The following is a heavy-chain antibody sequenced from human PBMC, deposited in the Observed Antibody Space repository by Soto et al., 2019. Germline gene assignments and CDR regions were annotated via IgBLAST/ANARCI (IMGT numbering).Heavy chain of an antibody. Sequence: QVQLVQSGAEVKKPGASVKVSCKASGYTFTDYYIHWVRQAPGQGLEWMGMINPSGGSTDYAQKFRGRVTMTRDTSTGKVYMELSSLRSEDTAVYYCARPPFPVRINAVCYPFDYWGQGTLVTVSS. CDR3: ARPPFPVRINAVCYPFDY. CDR2: INPSGGST. V-gene: IGHV1-46*01. J-gene: IGHJ4*02. CDR1: GYTFTDYY. D-gene: IGHD2-8*01.